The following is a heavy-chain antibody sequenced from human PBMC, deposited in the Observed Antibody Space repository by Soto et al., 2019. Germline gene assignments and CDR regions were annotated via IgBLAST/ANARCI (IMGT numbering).Heavy chain of an antibody. D-gene: IGHD5-12*01. J-gene: IGHJ4*02. CDR2: INPNSGAT. V-gene: IGHV1-2*02. CDR3: ARAAPLRYSGYALDH. Sequence: QVQLVSSGAEVKKPGASVKVSSRASGYTFTDYYIHWVRQAPGQGLQWVGWINPNSGATEYAQKFQGRVTMTRDPSISTVYMEVTRLRSDDTALYFCARAAPLRYSGYALDHWGQGTRVTVST. CDR1: GYTFTDYY.